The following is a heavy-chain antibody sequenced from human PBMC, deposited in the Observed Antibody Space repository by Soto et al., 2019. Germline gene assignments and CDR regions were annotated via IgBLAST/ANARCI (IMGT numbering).Heavy chain of an antibody. CDR1: GFTFSSYS. Sequence: PGGFLRLSCAASGFTFSSYSMHWVRKAPGKGLEWVAVISYDGSNKYYAESVKGRFTISRDNSKNTLYLQMNSLRTEDTAVYYCARGAAMAYGMDVWGQGTTVTV. V-gene: IGHV3-30-3*01. D-gene: IGHD5-18*01. J-gene: IGHJ6*02. CDR2: ISYDGSNK. CDR3: ARGAAMAYGMDV.